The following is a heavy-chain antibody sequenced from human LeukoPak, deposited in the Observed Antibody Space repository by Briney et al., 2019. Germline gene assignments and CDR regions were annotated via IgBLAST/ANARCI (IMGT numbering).Heavy chain of an antibody. J-gene: IGHJ5*02. CDR3: AKGSVGAKKGWFDP. Sequence: GGSLRLSCAASGFTFSSYAMSWVRQAPGKGLEWVSAISGSGGSTYYADSVKGRFTISRDNSKNTLYPQMNSLRAEDTAVYYCAKGSVGAKKGWFDPWGQGTLVTVSS. CDR1: GFTFSSYA. CDR2: ISGSGGST. D-gene: IGHD1-26*01. V-gene: IGHV3-23*01.